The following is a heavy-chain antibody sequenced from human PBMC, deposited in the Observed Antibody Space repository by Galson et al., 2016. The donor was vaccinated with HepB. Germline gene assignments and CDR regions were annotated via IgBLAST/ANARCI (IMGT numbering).Heavy chain of an antibody. CDR1: GFSFSSYW. V-gene: IGHV3-7*01. Sequence: SLRLSCAASGFSFSSYWMSWVRQAPGKGLEWVANIKEDESVKNYVDSVKGRFIISRDNAKKLLYLQMNRLRDEDTAVYYCEIDFDGSFPNLDFLGQGTLVTVSS. D-gene: IGHD5-24*01. CDR2: IKEDESVK. CDR3: EIDFDGSFPNLDF. J-gene: IGHJ4*02.